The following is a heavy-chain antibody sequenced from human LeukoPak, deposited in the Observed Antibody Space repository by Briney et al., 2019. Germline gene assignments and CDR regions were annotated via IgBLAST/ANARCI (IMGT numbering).Heavy chain of an antibody. Sequence: PSETLSLTCTVSGGSISSSSYYWGWIRQPPGKGLEWIGSIYYSGSTYYNPSLKSRVTISVDTSKNQFSLKLSSVTAADTAVFYWARHVSAYSSGLPYYMDVWGKGTTVTVSS. CDR2: IYYSGST. CDR1: GGSISSSSYY. V-gene: IGHV4-39*01. D-gene: IGHD6-19*01. J-gene: IGHJ6*03. CDR3: ARHVSAYSSGLPYYMDV.